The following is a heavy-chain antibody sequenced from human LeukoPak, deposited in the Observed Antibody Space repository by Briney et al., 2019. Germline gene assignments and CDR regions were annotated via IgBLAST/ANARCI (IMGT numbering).Heavy chain of an antibody. D-gene: IGHD2-21*02. CDR3: ARVPLSTAYLHYYSMDV. V-gene: IGHV4-59*12. J-gene: IGHJ6*03. CDR1: GGSISSYY. CDR2: IYYSGRS. Sequence: PSETLSLTCTVSGGSISSYYWSWIRQPPGKGLEWIGYIYYSGRSYYKVSLKSRVIISLDTPNNQFSLKVSSVTAADTALYYCARVPLSTAYLHYYSMDVWGKGTTVTISS.